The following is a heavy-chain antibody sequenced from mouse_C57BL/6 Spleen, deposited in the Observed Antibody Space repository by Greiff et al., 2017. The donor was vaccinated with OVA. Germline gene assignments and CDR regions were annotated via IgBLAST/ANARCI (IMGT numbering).Heavy chain of an antibody. V-gene: IGHV1-26*01. J-gene: IGHJ1*03. CDR1: GYTFTDYY. Sequence: VQLQQSGPELVKPGASVKISCKASGYTFTDYYMNWVKQSPGKSLEWIGDINPNNGGTSYNQKFKGKATLTVDKSSSTAYMELRSLTSENSAVYYSARSPLLRSTDWYFDVWGTGTTVTVSS. CDR2: INPNNGGT. D-gene: IGHD1-2*01. CDR3: ARSPLLRSTDWYFDV.